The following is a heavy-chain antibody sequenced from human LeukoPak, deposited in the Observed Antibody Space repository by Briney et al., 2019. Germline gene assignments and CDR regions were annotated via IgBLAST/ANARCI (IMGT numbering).Heavy chain of an antibody. V-gene: IGHV3-23*01. D-gene: IGHD3-3*01. J-gene: IGHJ6*03. Sequence: GGXXRLSCAASGFSFSMYAMSWVRQVPGKGLEWVSGISGGGDRRNYADSVKGGFTISRDTYKKTLYMQMNRLRDEDTAVYYCAKDLDFCSGDFVYYMDVWGKGTTVIVSS. CDR2: ISGGGDRR. CDR3: AKDLDFCSGDFVYYMDV. CDR1: GFSFSMYA.